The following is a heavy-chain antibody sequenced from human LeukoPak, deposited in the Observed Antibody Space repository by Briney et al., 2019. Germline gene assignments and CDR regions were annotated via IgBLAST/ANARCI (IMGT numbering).Heavy chain of an antibody. CDR3: TKLYDFWSGYTDAFDI. CDR2: IRYDGSNK. V-gene: IGHV3-30*02. Sequence: GGSLRLSCAASGFTFSSYGMHWVRQAPGKGLEWVAFIRYDGSNKYYADSVKGRFTISRDNSKNTLYLQINSLRAEDTAVYYCTKLYDFWSGYTDAFDIWGQGTMVTVSS. D-gene: IGHD3-3*01. J-gene: IGHJ3*02. CDR1: GFTFSSYG.